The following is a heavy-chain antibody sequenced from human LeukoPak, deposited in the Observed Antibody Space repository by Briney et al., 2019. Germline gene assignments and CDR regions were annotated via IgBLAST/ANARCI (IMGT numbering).Heavy chain of an antibody. J-gene: IGHJ6*03. Sequence: GASVKVSCKASGCTLTSHDINWVRQAPGQGLEWMGWINPNSGKTGFAQKFQGRVTLTRNTSISTAYMELSRLRSEDTAVYYCARIGGDFFYYYMDVWGKGTTVTVSS. CDR2: INPNSGKT. V-gene: IGHV1-8*01. CDR3: ARIGGDFFYYYMDV. CDR1: GCTLTSHD. D-gene: IGHD3-10*01.